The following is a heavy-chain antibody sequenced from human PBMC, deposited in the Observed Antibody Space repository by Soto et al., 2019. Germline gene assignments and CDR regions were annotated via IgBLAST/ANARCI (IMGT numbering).Heavy chain of an antibody. D-gene: IGHD4-17*01. V-gene: IGHV4-34*01. CDR2: INHSGST. CDR3: ARGAIYGDYADFDY. J-gene: IGHJ4*02. CDR1: GGSFSGYY. Sequence: ASETLSLTCAVYGGSFSGYYWSWIRQPPGKGLEWIGEINHSGSTNYNPSLKSRVTISVDTSKNQFSLKLSSVTAADTAVYYCARGAIYGDYADFDYWGQGTLVTVSS.